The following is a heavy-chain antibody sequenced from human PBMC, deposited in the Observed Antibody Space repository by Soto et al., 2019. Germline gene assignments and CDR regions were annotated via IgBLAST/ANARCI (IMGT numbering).Heavy chain of an antibody. Sequence: SETLSLTCAVSGGSISSSNWWTWVRQPPGKGLEWIGEIYHSGSTNYNPSLKSRVTISVDKSEKQSSLKLTSVTAADTAVYWCARDPVDGYAFFDSSGQGALVTVSS. CDR2: IYHSGST. D-gene: IGHD5-12*01. J-gene: IGHJ5*02. CDR1: GGSISSSNW. CDR3: ARDPVDGYAFFDS. V-gene: IGHV4-4*01.